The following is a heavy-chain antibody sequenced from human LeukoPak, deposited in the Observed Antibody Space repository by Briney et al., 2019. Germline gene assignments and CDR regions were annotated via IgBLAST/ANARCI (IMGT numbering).Heavy chain of an antibody. J-gene: IGHJ4*02. CDR1: GYTFTSYG. D-gene: IGHD3-22*01. V-gene: IGHV1-18*01. CDR3: AREPTSYYYDSYGYYTRDYFDY. CDR2: ISAYNGNT. Sequence: GVSVKVSCKASGYTFTSYGISWVRQAPGQGLEWMGWISAYNGNTNYAQKLQDRVTMTTDPSTSTAYVELRSLKSDNTAVYYCAREPTSYYYDSYGYYTRDYFDYWGQGTLVTVYS.